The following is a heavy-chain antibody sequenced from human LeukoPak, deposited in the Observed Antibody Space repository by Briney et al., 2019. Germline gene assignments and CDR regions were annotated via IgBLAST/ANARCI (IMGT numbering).Heavy chain of an antibody. J-gene: IGHJ6*03. CDR2: INHSGST. V-gene: IGHV4-34*01. Sequence: PSETLSLTCAVYGGSFSGYYWSWIRQPPGKGLEWIGEINHSGSTNYNPSLKSRVTISVDTSKNQFSLKLSSVTAADTAVYYCARVMQQQLGGPYYYYYMDVWGKGATVTVSS. CDR1: GGSFSGYY. CDR3: ARVMQQQLGGPYYYYYMDV. D-gene: IGHD6-13*01.